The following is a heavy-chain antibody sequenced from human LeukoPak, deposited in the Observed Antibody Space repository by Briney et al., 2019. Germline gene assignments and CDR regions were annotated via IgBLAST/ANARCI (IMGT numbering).Heavy chain of an antibody. V-gene: IGHV3-30-3*01. CDR1: GFTFSSYA. Sequence: GGSLRLSCAASGFTFSSYAMHWVRQAPGKGLDWVAVISYDGSNKYYADSVKGRFTVSRDNSKNTLYLQMNSLRAEDTALYYCAKDVKGSGYYAPTLGEFDYWGQGTLVTVSS. D-gene: IGHD3-22*01. J-gene: IGHJ4*02. CDR3: AKDVKGSGYYAPTLGEFDY. CDR2: ISYDGSNK.